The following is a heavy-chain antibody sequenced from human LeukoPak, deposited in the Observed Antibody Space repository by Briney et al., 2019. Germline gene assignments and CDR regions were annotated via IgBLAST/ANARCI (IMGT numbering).Heavy chain of an antibody. CDR1: GFSLTNFD. J-gene: IGHJ4*02. CDR3: VRDLPVAAADF. Sequence: QPGGSLRLSCAASGFSLTNFDMIWIRQAPGKGLEWVSFFSVRYNVIYYADSVKGRFTVSRDEAKNSLYLQMNSLRAEDTALYYCVRDLPVAAADFWGQGTLVTVSS. CDR2: FSVRYNVI. V-gene: IGHV3-48*01. D-gene: IGHD6-13*01.